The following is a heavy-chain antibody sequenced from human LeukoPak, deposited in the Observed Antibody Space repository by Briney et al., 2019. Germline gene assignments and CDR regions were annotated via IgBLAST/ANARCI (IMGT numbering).Heavy chain of an antibody. V-gene: IGHV4-61*02. Sequence: SQTLSLTCILSGGPISSGSYYWNWIRQPAGKGLEWIGRIYTSGSTNYNPSLTSRVTISVDTSKNQFSLKLSSVTAADTAVYYCARRYPYGEYFDYWGQGTLVTVSS. CDR1: GGPISSGSYY. CDR2: IYTSGST. CDR3: ARRYPYGEYFDY. D-gene: IGHD4-17*01. J-gene: IGHJ4*02.